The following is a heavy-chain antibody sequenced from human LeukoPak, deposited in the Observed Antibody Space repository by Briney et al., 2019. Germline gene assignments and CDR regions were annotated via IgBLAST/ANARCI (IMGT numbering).Heavy chain of an antibody. CDR2: IYTSGST. CDR1: GGSLSSGGYY. Sequence: SETLSLTRTVSGGSLSSGGYYWSWIRQPAGKGLEWIGRIYTSGSTNYNPSLKSRVTISADTSKNQFSLKLSSVTAADTAVYYCARYARSWTSFDYWGQGTLVTVSS. D-gene: IGHD6-13*01. V-gene: IGHV4-61*02. CDR3: ARYARSWTSFDY. J-gene: IGHJ4*02.